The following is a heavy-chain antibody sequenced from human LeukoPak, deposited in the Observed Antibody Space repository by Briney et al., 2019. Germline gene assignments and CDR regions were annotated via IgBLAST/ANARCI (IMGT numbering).Heavy chain of an antibody. CDR1: GLTLTDYN. Sequence: GGSLGLSCGASGLTLTDYNMHWVRQAPGKGLEYVAFIPFDGTTEYYTDSVKGRFTMSRDKSKNTLYLQMNSLRGEDTAVYYCARGAAVALELWGQGTLVTVSS. CDR2: IPFDGTTE. CDR3: ARGAAVALEL. V-gene: IGHV3-30*02. D-gene: IGHD6-19*01. J-gene: IGHJ4*02.